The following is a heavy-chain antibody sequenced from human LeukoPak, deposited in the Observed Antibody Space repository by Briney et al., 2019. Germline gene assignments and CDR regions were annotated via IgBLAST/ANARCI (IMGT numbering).Heavy chain of an antibody. CDR3: ARERAVYDSSGYEFDY. V-gene: IGHV3-66*01. CDR1: GFTVSNNY. D-gene: IGHD3-22*01. Sequence: PGGSLRLSCAASGFTVSNNYMSWVRQAPGKGLEWVSVIYSDDATKYAESVKGRFTISRDNAKNSLYLQMNSLRAEDTAVYYCARERAVYDSSGYEFDYWGQGTLVTVSS. CDR2: IYSDDAT. J-gene: IGHJ4*02.